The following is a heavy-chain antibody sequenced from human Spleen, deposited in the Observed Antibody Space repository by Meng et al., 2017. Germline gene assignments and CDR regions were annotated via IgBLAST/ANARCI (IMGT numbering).Heavy chain of an antibody. CDR2: IGTSGADT. D-gene: IGHD3-9*01. Sequence: GESLKISCAASGFTFNNYAMSWVRQAPGKGLEWVSGIGTSGADTYYADSVKGRFTISRDNSKNTLYLQMNSLRAEDTAVYYCAREYFDPQDYYYYGMDVWGQGTTVTVSS. V-gene: IGHV3-23*01. CDR3: AREYFDPQDYYYYGMDV. J-gene: IGHJ6*02. CDR1: GFTFNNYA.